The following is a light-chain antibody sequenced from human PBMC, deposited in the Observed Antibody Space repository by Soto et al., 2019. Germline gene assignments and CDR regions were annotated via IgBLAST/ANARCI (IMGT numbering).Light chain of an antibody. Sequence: DIQMTQSPSSLSASVGDRVTITRRASQNIGRFLNWHQQKPGKAPNVLINVASTLRSGVPSRFSGSGSGTDFNLTINSLQPEDFATYFCQQSFTTPLTFGGGTKVEIK. J-gene: IGKJ4*01. V-gene: IGKV1-39*01. CDR3: QQSFTTPLT. CDR1: QNIGRF. CDR2: VAS.